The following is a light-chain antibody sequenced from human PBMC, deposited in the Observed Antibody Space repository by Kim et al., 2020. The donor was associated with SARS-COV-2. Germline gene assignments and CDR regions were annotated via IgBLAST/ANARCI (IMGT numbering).Light chain of an antibody. CDR2: DVS. CDR1: SSDVGGYNY. V-gene: IGLV2-14*01. CDR3: SSYTSSSRV. J-gene: IGLJ3*02. Sequence: QSALTQPASVSGSPGQSITISCTGTSSDVGGYNYVSWYQQHPGKAPKLMIYDVSKRPSGVSNRFSGSKSGNTASLTISGLQAEDKADYYCSSYTSSSRVFGGGTKLTVL.